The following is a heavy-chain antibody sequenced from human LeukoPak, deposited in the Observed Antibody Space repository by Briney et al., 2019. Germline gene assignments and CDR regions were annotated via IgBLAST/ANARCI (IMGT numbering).Heavy chain of an antibody. D-gene: IGHD6-13*01. J-gene: IGHJ4*02. CDR3: ARGPQQLSLDY. Sequence: SETLSLTCTVSGGSISSGHYYWSWIRQHPGKGLEWIGYIYYSGSTYYNPSLKSRVTISVDTSKNQFSLKLSSVTAADTTVYYCARGPQQLSLDYWGQGTLVTVSS. CDR1: GGSISSGHYY. V-gene: IGHV4-31*03. CDR2: IYYSGST.